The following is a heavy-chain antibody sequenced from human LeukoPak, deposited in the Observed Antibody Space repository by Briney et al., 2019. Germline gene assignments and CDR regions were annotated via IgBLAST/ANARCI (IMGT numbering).Heavy chain of an antibody. CDR1: GGSISSGDYY. V-gene: IGHV4-30-4*01. J-gene: IGHJ3*02. CDR3: ASHRGMTFQAFDI. D-gene: IGHD1-14*01. Sequence: SQTLSLTCTVSGGSISSGDYYWSWIRQPPGKGLEWIGYIYYSGSTYYNPSLKSRVTISVDTSKNQFSLKLSSVTAADTAVYYCASHRGMTFQAFDIWGQGTVVTVSS. CDR2: IYYSGST.